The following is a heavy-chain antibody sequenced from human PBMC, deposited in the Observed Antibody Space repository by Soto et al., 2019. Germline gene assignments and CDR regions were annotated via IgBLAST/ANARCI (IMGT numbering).Heavy chain of an antibody. CDR2: IYSGGTT. CDR3: AKASGSAWVPFDT. CDR1: GFDVSSNY. V-gene: IGHV3-53*01. D-gene: IGHD6-25*01. Sequence: GSLRLSCAASGFDVSSNYMSWVRQAPGKGLEWVSMIYSGGTTYYADSVKGRFTISRDNSKNTLYLQMSSLSAEDTAVYYCAKASGSAWVPFDTWGPGTLVTVSS. J-gene: IGHJ4*02.